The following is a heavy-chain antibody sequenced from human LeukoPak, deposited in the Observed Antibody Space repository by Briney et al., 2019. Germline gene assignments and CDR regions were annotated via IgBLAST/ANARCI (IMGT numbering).Heavy chain of an antibody. D-gene: IGHD3-3*01. Sequence: PSETLSLTCAVYGGSFSGYYWSWIRQPPGKGLEWIGEIDHSGSTKYNPSLKSRVTISVGTSKNQFSLKLSSVTAADTAVYYCARKRFPDYYYDYGMDVWGQGTTVTVSS. CDR3: ARKRFPDYYYDYGMDV. V-gene: IGHV4-34*01. J-gene: IGHJ6*02. CDR1: GGSFSGYY. CDR2: IDHSGST.